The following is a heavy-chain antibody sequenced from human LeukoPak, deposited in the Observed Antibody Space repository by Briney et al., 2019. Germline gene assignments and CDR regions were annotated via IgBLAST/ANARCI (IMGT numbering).Heavy chain of an antibody. CDR1: GYTFTGYY. CDR3: ASTPYNYYDSSGPNYY. CDR2: INPNSGGT. V-gene: IGHV1-2*02. J-gene: IGHJ4*02. D-gene: IGHD3-22*01. Sequence: ASVKVSCKASGYTFTGYYMHWVRQAPGQGLEWMGWINPNSGGTNYAQKFQGRVTMTRDTSISTAYMELSRLRSDDTAVYYCASTPYNYYDSSGPNYYWGQGTLVTVSS.